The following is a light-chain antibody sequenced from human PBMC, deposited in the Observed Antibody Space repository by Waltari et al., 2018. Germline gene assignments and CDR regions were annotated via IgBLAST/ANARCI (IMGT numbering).Light chain of an antibody. CDR1: QGISSY. Sequence: AIRITQSPSSLSASTGDRVTITCRASQGISSYLAWYQQKPGKAPKLLIYAASTLQSGVPSRFSGSGSGTDFTLTISCLQSEDFATYYCQQSYKAPYTFGQGTNVEIK. J-gene: IGKJ2*01. CDR2: AAS. CDR3: QQSYKAPYT. V-gene: IGKV1-8*01.